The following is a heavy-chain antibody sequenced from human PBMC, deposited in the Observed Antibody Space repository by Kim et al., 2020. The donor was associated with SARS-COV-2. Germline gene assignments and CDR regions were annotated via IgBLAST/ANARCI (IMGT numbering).Heavy chain of an antibody. CDR3: ARESSWAFDY. D-gene: IGHD6-13*01. J-gene: IGHJ4*02. Sequence: GGSLRLSCAASGFTFSDYYMNWIRQVPGRGLEWVSYISSSASTIYYADSVKGRFTISRDNAKNSLYLQMNSLRAEDTAVYYCARESSWAFDYWGQGTLVT. CDR1: GFTFSDYY. V-gene: IGHV3-11*01. CDR2: ISSSASTI.